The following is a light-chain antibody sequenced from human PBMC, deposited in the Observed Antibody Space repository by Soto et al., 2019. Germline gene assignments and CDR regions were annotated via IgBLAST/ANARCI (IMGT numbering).Light chain of an antibody. CDR2: YAS. CDR1: QSVSSN. J-gene: IGKJ1*01. CDR3: QQYNNWPGT. Sequence: EIVMTQSPATLSVSPGERATLSCRASQSVSSNLAWYQQKPGQAPRLLIYYASTRATGIPARFSGSGSGTEFTLNISSLQSEDVAVYYCQQYNNWPGTFGQGTKVDIK. V-gene: IGKV3-15*01.